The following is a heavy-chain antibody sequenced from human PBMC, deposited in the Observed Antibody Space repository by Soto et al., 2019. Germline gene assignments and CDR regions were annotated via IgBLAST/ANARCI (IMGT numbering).Heavy chain of an antibody. CDR3: ARGGSSSDNVMDV. J-gene: IGHJ6*02. D-gene: IGHD6-6*01. CDR1: GFSFSTYS. Sequence: EVQLVESGGGLVQPGGSLTLSCAASGFSFSTYSMNWVRQAAGKELEWVSYISSRSYTIYYVDSVKARFTISRDNAKNSLCLQMNSLRDEEWAVYYCARGGSSSDNVMDVWGQGTTVTVSS. V-gene: IGHV3-48*02. CDR2: ISSRSYTI.